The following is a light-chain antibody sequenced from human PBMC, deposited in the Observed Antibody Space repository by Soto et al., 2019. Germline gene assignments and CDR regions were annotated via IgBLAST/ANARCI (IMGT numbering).Light chain of an antibody. J-gene: IGKJ2*01. Sequence: EIVMTQSPATLSVSPGERVTLSCRASQSVGNRLAWYQQRPGQAPRLLIYSISTRASAVPGRFSGSGSGAEFTLTISSLQSEDFDVYYCKQYYQWPPYTFGQGTKLEI. CDR2: SIS. CDR1: QSVGNR. CDR3: KQYYQWPPYT. V-gene: IGKV3-15*01.